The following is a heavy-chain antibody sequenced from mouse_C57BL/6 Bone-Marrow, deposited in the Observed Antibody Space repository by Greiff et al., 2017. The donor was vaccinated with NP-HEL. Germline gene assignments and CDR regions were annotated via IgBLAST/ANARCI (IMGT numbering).Heavy chain of an antibody. D-gene: IGHD1-1*01. CDR1: GVDFSRYW. V-gene: IGHV4-1*01. Sequence: EASGVDFSRYWMSWVRRAPGKGLEWIGEINPDSSTINYAPSLKDKFIISRDNAKNTLYLQMSKVRSEDTALYYCATGSKDRYFDVWGTGTTVTVSS. CDR3: ATGSKDRYFDV. J-gene: IGHJ1*03. CDR2: INPDSSTI.